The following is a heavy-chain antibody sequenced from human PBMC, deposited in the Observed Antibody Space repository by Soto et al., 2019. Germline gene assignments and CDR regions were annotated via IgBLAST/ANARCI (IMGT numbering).Heavy chain of an antibody. V-gene: IGHV5-51*01. D-gene: IGHD3-22*01. CDR2: IYPGDSDT. CDR3: ASTSVYYDSSGYNRGEYYYYYGMDV. J-gene: IGHJ6*02. Sequence: GESLKISCKGSGYSFTSYWIGWVRQMPGKGLEWMGIIYPGDSDTRYSPSFQGQVTISADKSISTAYLKWSSLKASDTAMYYCASTSVYYDSSGYNRGEYYYYYGMDVWGQGTTVTVSS. CDR1: GYSFTSYW.